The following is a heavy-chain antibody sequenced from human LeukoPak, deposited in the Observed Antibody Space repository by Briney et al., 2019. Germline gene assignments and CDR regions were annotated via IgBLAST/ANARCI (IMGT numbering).Heavy chain of an antibody. CDR2: ISYDGSNK. J-gene: IGHJ4*02. Sequence: GGSLRLSCAASGFTFSSYEMNWVRQAPGKGLEWVAVISYDGSNKYYADSVKGRFTISRDNSKNTLYLQMNSLRAEDTAVYYCARGKDFDWLPIDYWGQGTLVTVSS. V-gene: IGHV3-30*04. D-gene: IGHD3-9*01. CDR1: GFTFSSYE. CDR3: ARGKDFDWLPIDY.